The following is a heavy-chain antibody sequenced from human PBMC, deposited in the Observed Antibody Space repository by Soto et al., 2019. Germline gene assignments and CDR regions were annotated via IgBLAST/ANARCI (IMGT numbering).Heavy chain of an antibody. V-gene: IGHV3-21*01. CDR2: ISSSSSYI. CDR1: GFTFSSYS. Sequence: EVQLVESGGGLVKPGGSLRLSCAASGFTFSSYSMNWVRQAPGKGLEWVSSISSSSSYIYYAGSVKGRFTISRDNAKNSLYLQMNSLRAEDTAVYYCARAARLRDDAFDIWGQGTMVTVSS. J-gene: IGHJ3*02. D-gene: IGHD3-16*01. CDR3: ARAARLRDDAFDI.